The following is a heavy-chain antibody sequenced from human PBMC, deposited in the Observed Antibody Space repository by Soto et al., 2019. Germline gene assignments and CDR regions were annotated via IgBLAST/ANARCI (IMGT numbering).Heavy chain of an antibody. D-gene: IGHD4-17*01. V-gene: IGHV5-51*01. CDR3: ARRIEYHDYGDYGLDY. CDR1: GYSFTSYW. CDR2: IYPGDSDT. J-gene: IGHJ4*02. Sequence: EVQLVQSGAEVKKPGESLKISCKGSGYSFTSYWIGWVRQMPGKGLEWMGIIYPGDSDTRYSPSFQGQVTISADKSISTAYLQWSSLKASDTAMNYCARRIEYHDYGDYGLDYWGQGTLVTVSS.